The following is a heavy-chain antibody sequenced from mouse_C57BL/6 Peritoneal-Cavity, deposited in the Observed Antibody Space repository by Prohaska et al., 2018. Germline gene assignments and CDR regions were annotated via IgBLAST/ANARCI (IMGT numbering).Heavy chain of an antibody. V-gene: IGHV1-19*01. CDR3: ADYDGFHGAMDY. J-gene: IGHJ4*01. CDR2: INPYNGGT. D-gene: IGHD2-3*01. Sequence: HGKSLVSIGAINPYNGGTSYNQKFKGKATLTVDKASSTAYMELNSLTSEDSAVYYGADYDGFHGAMDYWGQGTSVTVSS.